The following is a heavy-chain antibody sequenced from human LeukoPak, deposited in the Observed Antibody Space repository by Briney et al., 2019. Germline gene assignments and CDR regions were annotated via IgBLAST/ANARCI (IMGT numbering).Heavy chain of an antibody. V-gene: IGHV3-23*01. J-gene: IGHJ4*02. CDR3: AKDLTSRNYYGSGSYDFDY. CDR1: GFTFSSYA. D-gene: IGHD3-10*01. Sequence: PGGSLRLSCAASGFTFSSYAMSWVRQAPGKGLGWVSAISGSGGSTYYADSVKGRFTISRDNSKNTLYLQMNSLRAEDTAVYYCAKDLTSRNYYGSGSYDFDYWGQGTLVTVSS. CDR2: ISGSGGST.